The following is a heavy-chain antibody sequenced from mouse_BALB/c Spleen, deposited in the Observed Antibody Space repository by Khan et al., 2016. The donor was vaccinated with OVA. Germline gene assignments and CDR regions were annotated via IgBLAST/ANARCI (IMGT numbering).Heavy chain of an antibody. J-gene: IGHJ4*01. CDR3: ARRTTVYTMDY. D-gene: IGHD1-1*01. CDR2: INPSSGYT. V-gene: IGHV1-4*01. CDR1: GYIFTSNT. Sequence: QVQLQQSGAELARPGASVKMSCKASGYIFTSNTMHWVKQRPGQGLEWIGYINPSSGYTNYNQNFKDKATLTADQSSSPAYMQLSSLTSEDSAVYYCARRTTVYTMDYWGQGTSVTVSS.